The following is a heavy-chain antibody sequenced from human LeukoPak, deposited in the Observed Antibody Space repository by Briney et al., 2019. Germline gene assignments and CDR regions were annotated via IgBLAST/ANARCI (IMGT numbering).Heavy chain of an antibody. V-gene: IGHV4-34*01. D-gene: IGHD6-6*01. CDR3: ATEISSSRKWFDP. Sequence: PSETLSLTCAVYGGSFSGYYWSWIRQPPGKGLEWIGEINHSGSTNYNPSLKSRVTISVDTSNNQFSLKLSSVTAADTAVYYCATEISSSRKWFDPWGQGTLVTVSS. CDR2: INHSGST. J-gene: IGHJ5*02. CDR1: GGSFSGYY.